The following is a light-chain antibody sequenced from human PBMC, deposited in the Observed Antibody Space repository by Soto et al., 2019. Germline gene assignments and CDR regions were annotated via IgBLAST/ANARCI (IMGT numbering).Light chain of an antibody. J-gene: IGKJ5*01. V-gene: IGKV3-20*01. CDR2: GAS. CDR1: QSVSSSY. Sequence: IVLTQSPGTLSLSPGERPTLSCRASQSVSSSYLAWYQQKPGQAPRLRIYGASSRPTGIPDRLSGSGSGTDFTLTISRMEPEDFAVYYCQQYGSSSTFGQGTRLEIK. CDR3: QQYGSSST.